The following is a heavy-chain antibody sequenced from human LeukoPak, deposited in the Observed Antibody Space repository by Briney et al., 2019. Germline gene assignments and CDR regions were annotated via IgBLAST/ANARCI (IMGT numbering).Heavy chain of an antibody. CDR1: GYTFTSYD. CDR3: PRGRGVSPTTNFDY. D-gene: IGHD1-26*01. CDR2: MNPNSGNT. V-gene: IGHV1-8*01. J-gene: IGHJ4*02. Sequence: ASVKVSCKASGYTFTSYDINWVRQATGQGLEWMGWMNPNSGNTGYAQKFQGRVTITRNTSISTAYMELSSLGSEDTAVYYCPRGRGVSPTTNFDYWGQGTLVTVSS.